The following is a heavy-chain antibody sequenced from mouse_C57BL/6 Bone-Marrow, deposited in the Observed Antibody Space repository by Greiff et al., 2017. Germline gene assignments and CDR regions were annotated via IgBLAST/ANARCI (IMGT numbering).Heavy chain of an antibody. CDR1: GFTFSDYG. Sequence: EVMLVESGGGLVKPGGSVKLSCAASGFTFSDYGMHWVRQAPEKGLEWVAYISSGSSNIYYADTVKGRATLSGDNAKNTPFLQLTSLRSEDTAVFYCARGDGYHAMDYWGQGTSVTVSS. CDR3: ARGDGYHAMDY. J-gene: IGHJ4*01. D-gene: IGHD2-3*01. V-gene: IGHV5-17*01. CDR2: ISSGSSNI.